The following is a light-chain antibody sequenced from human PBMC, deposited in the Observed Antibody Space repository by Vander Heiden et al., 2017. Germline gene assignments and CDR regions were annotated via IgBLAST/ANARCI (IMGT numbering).Light chain of an antibody. Sequence: QSALTQPASVSGSPGQSITISCTGASNDIGGYNFVSWYQQPPGKAPKLMIYDVSNRPSGVPNRFSGSKSGNTATLTISGLQAEDEADYYCSSYRSGRNYVFGTGTKVTVL. J-gene: IGLJ1*01. V-gene: IGLV2-14*03. CDR2: DVS. CDR3: SSYRSGRNYV. CDR1: SNDIGGYNF.